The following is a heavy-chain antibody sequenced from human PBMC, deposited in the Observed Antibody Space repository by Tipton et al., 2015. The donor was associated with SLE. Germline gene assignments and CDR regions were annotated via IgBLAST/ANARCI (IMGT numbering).Heavy chain of an antibody. Sequence: TLSLTCTVSGDSISRGIYFWGWIRQAPGKGLEWIANLYYGGNTYYNPSLKSRVIISVDTSKNQFSLKLSSVTAADTAIYYCAREKENTGWFWLNAFDVWGRGTLVTVST. D-gene: IGHD6-19*01. CDR3: AREKENTGWFWLNAFDV. J-gene: IGHJ3*01. CDR1: GDSISRGIYF. V-gene: IGHV4-39*02. CDR2: LYYGGNT.